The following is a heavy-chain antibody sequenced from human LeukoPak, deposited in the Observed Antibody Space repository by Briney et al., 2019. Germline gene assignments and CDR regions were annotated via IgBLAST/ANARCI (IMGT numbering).Heavy chain of an antibody. D-gene: IGHD3-16*01. Sequence: GGSLRLSCAASGFTFSSYSMNWVRQAPGKGLEWVSSISSSSSYIYYADSVKGRFTISRDNAKNSLYLQMNSLRAEDTAVYYWAKNKLTFWGGVLDVFNIGGKGTMVTVFS. V-gene: IGHV3-21*01. CDR2: ISSSSSYI. J-gene: IGHJ3*02. CDR1: GFTFSSYS. CDR3: AKNKLTFWGGVLDVFNI.